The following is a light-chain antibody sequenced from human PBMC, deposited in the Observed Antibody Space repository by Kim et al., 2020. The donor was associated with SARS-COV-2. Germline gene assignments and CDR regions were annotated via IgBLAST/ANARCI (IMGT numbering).Light chain of an antibody. CDR1: RPNIGNNA. CDR3: ATWDDSLDGLA. V-gene: IGLV1-44*01. Sequence: GQGVTISCSGSRPNIGNNAVNWYQQLPGTAPKLLIYNNDQRPSGVPDRFSGSKSGTSASLAISGLQSEDESDYYCATWDDSLDGLAFGGGTKLTVL. CDR2: NND. J-gene: IGLJ3*02.